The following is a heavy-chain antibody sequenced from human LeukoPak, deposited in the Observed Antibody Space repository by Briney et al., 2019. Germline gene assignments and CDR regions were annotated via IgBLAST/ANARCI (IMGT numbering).Heavy chain of an antibody. D-gene: IGHD3-9*01. CDR2: INHSGST. J-gene: IGHJ3*02. CDR3: ARGTVLRYFDWLPNDAFDI. Sequence: SETLSLTCAVYGGSFSGYYWSWIRQPPGKGLEWIGEINHSGSTNYNPSLKSRVTISVDTSKNQFSLKLSSVTAADTAVYYCARGTVLRYFDWLPNDAFDIWGQGTMVTVSS. CDR1: GGSFSGYY. V-gene: IGHV4-34*01.